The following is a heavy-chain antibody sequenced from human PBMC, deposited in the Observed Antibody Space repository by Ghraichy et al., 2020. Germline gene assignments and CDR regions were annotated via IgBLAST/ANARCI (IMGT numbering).Heavy chain of an antibody. CDR1: GFSLSTSGVG. J-gene: IGHJ4*02. D-gene: IGHD3-22*01. CDR3: ARYYDFRLFDY. Sequence: SGPTLVKPTQTLTLTCTFSGFSLSTSGVGVGWIRQPPGKALEWLALIYWDDDKRYSPSLKSRLTITRDTSKNQVVLTMTNMDPVDTATYYCARYYDFRLFDYWGQGTLVTVSS. V-gene: IGHV2-5*02. CDR2: IYWDDDK.